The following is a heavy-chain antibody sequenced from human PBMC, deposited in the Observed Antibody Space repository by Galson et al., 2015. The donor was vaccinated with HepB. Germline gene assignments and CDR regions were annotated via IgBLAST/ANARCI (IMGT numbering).Heavy chain of an antibody. D-gene: IGHD3-22*01. Sequence: SCKASGGTFSSYAISWVRQAPGQGLEWMGGIIPIFGTANYAQKFQGRVTITADESTSTAYMELSSLRSEDTAVYYCAGPTNYYDSSGYYYWGQGTLVTVSS. J-gene: IGHJ4*02. V-gene: IGHV1-69*01. CDR3: AGPTNYYDSSGYYY. CDR2: IIPIFGTA. CDR1: GGTFSSYA.